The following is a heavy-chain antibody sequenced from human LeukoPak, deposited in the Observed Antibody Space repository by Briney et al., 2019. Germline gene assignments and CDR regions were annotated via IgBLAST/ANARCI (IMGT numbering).Heavy chain of an antibody. CDR1: GYSFTSYW. CDR3: ARRASLNAFDI. D-gene: IGHD4/OR15-4a*01. CDR2: IYPGDFET. V-gene: IGHV5-51*01. Sequence: GESLKISCKGSGYSFTSYWVGWVRQMPGKGLEWMGIIYPGDFETRYSPSSQGQVTISGDKSTSTVYLQWSSLKASDTAMYYCARRASLNAFDIWGQGTMVTVSS. J-gene: IGHJ3*02.